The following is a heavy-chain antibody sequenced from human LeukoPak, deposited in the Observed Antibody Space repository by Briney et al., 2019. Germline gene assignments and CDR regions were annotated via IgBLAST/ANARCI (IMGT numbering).Heavy chain of an antibody. CDR3: ARVLYSSSSNFFDP. Sequence: GGSLRLSCTASGFTFGDYAMTWVRQAPGKGLEWVSYISSSGSTIYYADSVRGRFTISRDNAKNSLYLQMNSLRAEDTAVYYCARVLYSSSSNFFDPWGQGTLVTVSS. J-gene: IGHJ5*02. CDR2: ISSSGSTI. D-gene: IGHD6-6*01. CDR1: GFTFGDYA. V-gene: IGHV3-11*04.